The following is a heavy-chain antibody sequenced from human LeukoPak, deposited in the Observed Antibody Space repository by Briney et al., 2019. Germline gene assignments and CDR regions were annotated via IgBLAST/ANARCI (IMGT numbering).Heavy chain of an antibody. D-gene: IGHD4-17*01. CDR3: ARGIESYGDYGY. CDR2: IYTSGST. J-gene: IGHJ4*02. CDR1: GGYISSYY. Sequence: SETLSLTCTVSGGYISSYYWSWIRQPAGKGLEWIGRIYTSGSTNYNPSLKSRVTISIDTSKNQLSLKLSSLTAADTAIYYCARGIESYGDYGYWGQGILVTVSS. V-gene: IGHV4-4*07.